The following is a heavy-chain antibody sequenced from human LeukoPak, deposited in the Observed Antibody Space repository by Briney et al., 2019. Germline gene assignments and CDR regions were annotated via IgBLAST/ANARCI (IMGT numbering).Heavy chain of an antibody. D-gene: IGHD2-2*01. CDR1: GFTFSAYS. V-gene: IGHV3-21*01. Sequence: GGSLRLSCAASGFTFSAYSINWVRQAPGKGLKWVSSISTGSSYRHYADSVKGRFTISRDNAKSSLYLQMNSLGAEDTALYYCARGRGCSSMSCYPDYWGQGTLVTVSS. CDR2: ISTGSSYR. J-gene: IGHJ4*02. CDR3: ARGRGCSSMSCYPDY.